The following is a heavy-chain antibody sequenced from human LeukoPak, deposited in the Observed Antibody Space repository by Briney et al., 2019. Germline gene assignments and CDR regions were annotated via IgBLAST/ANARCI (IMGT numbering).Heavy chain of an antibody. D-gene: IGHD2-2*01. CDR1: GFTFSNYA. CDR2: ISGSADRT. Sequence: GGSLRLSCAASGFTFSNYAMSWVRQAPGKGLEWVSAISGSADRTVYGDSVKGRFTISRDNSKNTLYLQMSSLRAEDTAAYYCARGGRTRGYCSSTSCHDAFDIWGQGTMVTVSS. V-gene: IGHV3-23*01. J-gene: IGHJ3*02. CDR3: ARGGRTRGYCSSTSCHDAFDI.